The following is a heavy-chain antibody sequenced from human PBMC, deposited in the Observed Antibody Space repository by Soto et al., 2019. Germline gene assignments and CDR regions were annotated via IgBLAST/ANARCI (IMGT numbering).Heavy chain of an antibody. CDR3: ATDAPVESVAGVENDY. V-gene: IGHV1-24*01. CDR1: GYTLTELS. CDR2: FDPEDGET. Sequence: ASVKVSCKVSGYTLTELSMHWVRQAPGKGLEWMGGFDPEDGETIYAQKFQGRVTMTEDTSTDTAYMELSSLRSEDTAVYYCATDAPVESVAGVENDYWGKGTLVTVSS. J-gene: IGHJ4*02. D-gene: IGHD2-15*01.